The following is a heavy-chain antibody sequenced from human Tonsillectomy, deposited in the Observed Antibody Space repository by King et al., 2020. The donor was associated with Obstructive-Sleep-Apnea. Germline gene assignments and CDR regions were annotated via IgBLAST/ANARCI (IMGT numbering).Heavy chain of an antibody. CDR1: GGSIRSSSYY. Sequence: QLQESGPGLVKPSETLSLTCTVSGGSIRSSSYYWGWIRQPPGKGLEWIGSIYYSGSTYYNSPLKSRLTISVDTSKNHVSLKLNSVTAADTAVYYCTRESGPGWFDPWGQGTLAT. J-gene: IGHJ5*02. CDR2: IYYSGST. V-gene: IGHV4-39*07. CDR3: TRESGPGWFDP.